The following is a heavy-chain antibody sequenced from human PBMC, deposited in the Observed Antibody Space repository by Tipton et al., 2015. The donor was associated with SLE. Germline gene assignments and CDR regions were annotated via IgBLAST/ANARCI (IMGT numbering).Heavy chain of an antibody. V-gene: IGHV3-23*01. Sequence: SLRLSCAVSGITFSTYGMSWVRQVPGKGLEWVSSISRGGDETYYADSVKGRFIVYRDNSKNTLYVQMDSLRAEDTAVYYCARGGDLPFDSWGLGTLVTVSS. D-gene: IGHD2-21*01. J-gene: IGHJ4*02. CDR3: ARGGDLPFDS. CDR2: ISRGGDET. CDR1: GITFSTYG.